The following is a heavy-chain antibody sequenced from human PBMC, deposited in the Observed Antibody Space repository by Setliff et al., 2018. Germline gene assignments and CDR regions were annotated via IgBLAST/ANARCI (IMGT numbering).Heavy chain of an antibody. CDR3: ARATSGWYSAYYYYMDV. D-gene: IGHD6-19*01. CDR1: GDSMSSAKYY. V-gene: IGHV4-61*02. Sequence: PSETLSLTCTVSGDSMSSAKYYWSWIRQSAGKGLECIGRIYTDGSTKYNPSLNSRVTLSLDTSKNQFSLNLTSVTAADTAVYYCARATSGWYSAYYYYMDVWGRGTTVTVSS. J-gene: IGHJ6*03. CDR2: IYTDGST.